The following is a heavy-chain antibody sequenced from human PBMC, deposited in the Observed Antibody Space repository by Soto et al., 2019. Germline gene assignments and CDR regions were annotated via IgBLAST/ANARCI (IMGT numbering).Heavy chain of an antibody. CDR2: IYHSGST. Sequence: QVQLQESGPGLVKPSGTLSLTCAVSGGSISSSNWWSWVRQPPGKGLEWIGEIYHSGSTNYNPSPELRVTISVDTSKTQFSLMLSSVAAADTAVYYCARVWDSGSYFRFDPWGQGTLVTVSS. V-gene: IGHV4-4*02. CDR1: GGSISSSNW. CDR3: ARVWDSGSYFRFDP. D-gene: IGHD1-26*01. J-gene: IGHJ5*02.